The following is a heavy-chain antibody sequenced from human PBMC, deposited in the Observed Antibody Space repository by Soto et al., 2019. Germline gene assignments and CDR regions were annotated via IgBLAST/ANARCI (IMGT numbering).Heavy chain of an antibody. Sequence: SETRSLACSLYVLSFVGYCCGWIRQPAVKWLEWIGEINHSGSTNYNPSLKSRVTISVDTSKNQFSLKLSSVTAAYTAGYYCARGRGGYYGYGSYSMDVWGQGTPVTVSS. D-gene: IGHD3-10*01. CDR2: INHSGST. V-gene: IGHV4-34*01. CDR1: VLSFVGYC. J-gene: IGHJ6*02. CDR3: ARGRGGYYGYGSYSMDV.